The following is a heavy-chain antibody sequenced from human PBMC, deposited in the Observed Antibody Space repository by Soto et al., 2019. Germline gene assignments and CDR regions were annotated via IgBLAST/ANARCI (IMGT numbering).Heavy chain of an antibody. D-gene: IGHD6-13*01. V-gene: IGHV1-18*01. CDR1: GYTFTSYG. J-gene: IGHJ6*02. Sequence: ASVKVSCKASGYTFTSYGSSGVRQAPGQGLEWMGWISAYNGNTNYAQKLQGRVTMTTDTSTSTAYMELRSLRSDDTAVYYCATDRGYSSSWYDYYYSMDVSGQGTTLTFSS. CDR3: ATDRGYSSSWYDYYYSMDV. CDR2: ISAYNGNT.